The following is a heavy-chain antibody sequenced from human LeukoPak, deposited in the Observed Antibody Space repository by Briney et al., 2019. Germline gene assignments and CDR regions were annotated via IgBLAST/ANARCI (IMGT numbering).Heavy chain of an antibody. Sequence: PGGSLGLSCAASGFTFHDYGMSWVRQVPGKGLEWVSGINWNSGNTGYADSVKGRFTISRDNAKNSLYLQMNDLRAEDTALYYCARAKACSSTTCPSDIWGLGTMVTVSS. CDR1: GFTFHDYG. V-gene: IGHV3-20*04. CDR2: INWNSGNT. CDR3: ARAKACSSTTCPSDI. J-gene: IGHJ3*02. D-gene: IGHD2-2*01.